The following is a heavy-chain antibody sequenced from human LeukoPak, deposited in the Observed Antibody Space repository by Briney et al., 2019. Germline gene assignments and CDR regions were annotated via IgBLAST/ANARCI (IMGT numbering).Heavy chain of an antibody. D-gene: IGHD3-16*02. J-gene: IGHJ4*02. CDR3: ARLLGRLNDYVWGSYRYVDY. Sequence: ASVKVSCKASGYTFTGYYMHWVRQAPGQGLEWMGWINPNSGGTNYAQKFQGRVTMTRDTSISTAYMELSRLRSDDTAVYYCARLLGRLNDYVWGSYRYVDYWGQGTLVTVSS. V-gene: IGHV1-2*02. CDR1: GYTFTGYY. CDR2: INPNSGGT.